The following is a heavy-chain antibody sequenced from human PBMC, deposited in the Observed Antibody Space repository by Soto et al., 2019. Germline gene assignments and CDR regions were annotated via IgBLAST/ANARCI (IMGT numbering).Heavy chain of an antibody. J-gene: IGHJ6*03. V-gene: IGHV1-8*01. CDR3: ARGHCSCGSCSTDYYYYYMAV. CDR1: GYTFTSYD. CDR2: MNPNSGNT. Sequence: ASGKVSCKASGYTFTSYDINWVRQATGQGLEWMGWMNPNSGNTGYAQKFQGRVTMTRNTSISTAYMELSSLRSEDTAVYYCARGHCSCGSCSTDYYYYYMAVWGKGTTVTVSS. D-gene: IGHD2-15*01.